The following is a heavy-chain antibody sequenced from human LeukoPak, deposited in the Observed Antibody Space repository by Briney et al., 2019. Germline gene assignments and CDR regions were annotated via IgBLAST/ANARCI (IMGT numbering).Heavy chain of an antibody. CDR2: ITGSGGST. V-gene: IGHV3-23*01. CDR3: AKNLLGSESFSWHFDL. D-gene: IGHD1-26*01. CDR1: GFSFSNYG. J-gene: IGHJ2*01. Sequence: GGSLRLSCAASGFSFSNYGMSWVRQAPGEGLAWVSSITGSGGSTRVDSVKDRFTISRDNSKNTLYLQMNSLRDDDTAVYFCAKNLLGSESFSWHFDLWGRGTLVTVSS.